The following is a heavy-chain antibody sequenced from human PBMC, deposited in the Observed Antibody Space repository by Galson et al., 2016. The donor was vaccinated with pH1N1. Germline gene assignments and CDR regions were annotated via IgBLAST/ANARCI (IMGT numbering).Heavy chain of an antibody. Sequence: SVKVSCKASGYIFTSYYIHWVRQAPGQGLEWLGVIDPRGGTTYAQKFHGRVTMTSDTSTNTVSLELSSLKSDDTAVYFCARDLARQHDSWGQGTRVTVSS. CDR1: GYIFTSYY. J-gene: IGHJ4*02. CDR3: ARDLARQHDS. V-gene: IGHV1-46*01. CDR2: IDPRGGT.